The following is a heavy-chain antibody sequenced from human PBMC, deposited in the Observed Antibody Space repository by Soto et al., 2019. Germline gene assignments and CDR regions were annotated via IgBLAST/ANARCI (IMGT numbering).Heavy chain of an antibody. Sequence: QVQLQASGPGLVKPSQTLSLPCTVSGGAISRGAYYWSWIRQPPGKGLECLGYIYYSGRPYYNPSIKSLVTITVDTSKNQFPLNLSYATAADTAAYYWARADYDTYCYFDLWGRGSLVTVSA. CDR3: ARADYDTYCYFDL. CDR2: IYYSGRP. D-gene: IGHD3-9*01. CDR1: GGAISRGAYY. J-gene: IGHJ2*01. V-gene: IGHV4-30-4*01.